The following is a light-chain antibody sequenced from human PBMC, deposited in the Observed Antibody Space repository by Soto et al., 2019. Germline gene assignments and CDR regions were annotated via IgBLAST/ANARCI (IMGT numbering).Light chain of an antibody. CDR2: GAS. CDR3: QHRANWPLT. Sequence: EIVLTQSPGTLSLSPGERATLSCRASQSVSSSYLAWYQQKPGQAPRLLIYGASSRATGIPDRFSGSGSGTDFTLTISRLEPEDFALYYCQHRANWPLTFGGGTKVDIK. V-gene: IGKV3D-20*02. J-gene: IGKJ4*01. CDR1: QSVSSSY.